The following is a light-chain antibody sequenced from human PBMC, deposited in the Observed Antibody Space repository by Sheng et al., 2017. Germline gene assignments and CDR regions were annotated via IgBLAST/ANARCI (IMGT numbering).Light chain of an antibody. V-gene: IGKV3-20*01. CDR2: GAS. Sequence: EIVLTQSPATLSLSPGERATLSCRASQSVSNYLAWYQQKPGQGPRLLIYGASSRATGIPDRFSGSGSGTDFTLTISRLEPEDFAVYYCQQYSRSPPLFGPGTKVDI. J-gene: IGKJ3*01. CDR3: QQYSRSPPL. CDR1: QSVSNY.